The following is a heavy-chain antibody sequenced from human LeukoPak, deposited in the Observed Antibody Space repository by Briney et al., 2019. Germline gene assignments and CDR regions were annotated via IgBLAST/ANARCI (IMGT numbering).Heavy chain of an antibody. CDR3: ASTNYRGGSTGYNWFDP. CDR2: INSDGSWT. CDR1: GNYW. D-gene: IGHD2-15*01. V-gene: IGHV3-74*01. J-gene: IGHJ5*02. Sequence: GGSLRLSCAASGNYWMHWVRQVPGKGLVWVSHINSDGSWTSYADSVKGRFTISKDNAKNTLYLQMNSLRAEDTAVYYCASTNYRGGSTGYNWFDPWGQGTLVTVSS.